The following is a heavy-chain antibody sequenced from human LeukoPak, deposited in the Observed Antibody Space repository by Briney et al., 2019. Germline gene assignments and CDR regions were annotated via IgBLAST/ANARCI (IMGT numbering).Heavy chain of an antibody. CDR3: ARVVGATVGDAFDI. Sequence: PSETLSLTCTVSGGSISSYYWSWIRQPPGRGLEWIGYIYYSGSTNYNPSLKSRVTISVDTSKNQFSLKLSSVTAADTAVYYCARVVGATVGDAFDIWGQGTMVTVSS. CDR2: IYYSGST. J-gene: IGHJ3*02. CDR1: GGSISSYY. V-gene: IGHV4-59*01. D-gene: IGHD1-26*01.